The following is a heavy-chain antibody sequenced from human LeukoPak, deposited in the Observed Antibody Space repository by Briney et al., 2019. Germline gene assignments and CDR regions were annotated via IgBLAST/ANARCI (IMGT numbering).Heavy chain of an antibody. CDR1: GFTFSSYG. J-gene: IGHJ4*02. V-gene: IGHV3-33*01. CDR3: ARDSAAGYYFDY. Sequence: GGSLRLSCAASGFTFSSYGMHWVRQAPGKGLEWVAVIWYDGSNKYYADSVKGRFTISRDNSKNTLYLQINSLRAEDTAVYYCARDSAAGYYFDYWGQGTLVTVSS. D-gene: IGHD6-13*01. CDR2: IWYDGSNK.